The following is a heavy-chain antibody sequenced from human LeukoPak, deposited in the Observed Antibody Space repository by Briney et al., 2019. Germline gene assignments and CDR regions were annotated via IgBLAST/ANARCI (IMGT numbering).Heavy chain of an antibody. J-gene: IGHJ4*02. Sequence: GGSLRLSCTASGFSFSSYAMSWVRPAPGVGLEWVSAIDGGGGRTWHADSVRGRFTISRDNSKNTLFMQMNSLRAEDTAVYYCAKDFYESSGSRYDYWGQGTLVTVSS. CDR3: AKDFYESSGSRYDY. V-gene: IGHV3-23*01. D-gene: IGHD3-22*01. CDR2: IDGGGGRT. CDR1: GFSFSSYA.